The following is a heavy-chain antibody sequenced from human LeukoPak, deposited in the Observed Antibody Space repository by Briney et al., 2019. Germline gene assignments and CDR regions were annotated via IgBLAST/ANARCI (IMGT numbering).Heavy chain of an antibody. CDR3: ARDGSSGEFVY. CDR2: ISSSGSTI. CDR1: GFTFSSYE. V-gene: IGHV3-48*03. Sequence: GGSLRLSCAASGFTFSSYEMNWVRQAPGKGLEWVSYISSSGSTIYYADSVKGRFTISRDNAKNSLYLQMNSLRAEDTAVYYCARDGSSGEFVYWGQGTLVTVSS. D-gene: IGHD2-15*01. J-gene: IGHJ4*02.